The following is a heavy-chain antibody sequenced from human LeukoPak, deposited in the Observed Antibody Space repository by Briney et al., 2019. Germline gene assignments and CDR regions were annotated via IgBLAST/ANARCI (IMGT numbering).Heavy chain of an antibody. CDR3: TRGSMLRGVSDFDY. D-gene: IGHD3-10*01. V-gene: IGHV1-2*02. Sequence: ASVKVSCKASGYTFTSYGISWVRQAPGQGLEWMGWVDPGSGGTDFAQKFQGRVTMTRDTSISTAYMEVNRLTSDDTAVYYCTRGSMLRGVSDFDYWGQGTLVTVSS. CDR1: GYTFTSYG. J-gene: IGHJ4*02. CDR2: VDPGSGGT.